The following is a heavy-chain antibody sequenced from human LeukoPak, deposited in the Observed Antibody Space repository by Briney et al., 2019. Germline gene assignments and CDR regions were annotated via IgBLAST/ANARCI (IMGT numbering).Heavy chain of an antibody. CDR1: GDTFTGYY. D-gene: IGHD2-15*01. V-gene: IGHV1-2*02. J-gene: IGHJ4*02. CDR3: VRESCSGGSCYSGPPNDY. Sequence: ASVKVSCKAAGDTFTGYYMHLVRQAPGQGLEWMGWINPNSGGTNYAQKFQGRVTMTRDTSISTAYMELSRLRSDDTAVYYCVRESCSGGSCYSGPPNDYWGQGTLVTVSS. CDR2: INPNSGGT.